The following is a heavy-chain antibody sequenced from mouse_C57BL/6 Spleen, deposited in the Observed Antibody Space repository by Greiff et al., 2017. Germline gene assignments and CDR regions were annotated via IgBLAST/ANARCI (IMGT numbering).Heavy chain of an antibody. Sequence: DVKLQESGPGMVKPSQSLSLTCTVTGYSITSGYDWHWIRHFPGNKLEWMGYISYSGSTNYNPSLKSRISITHDTSKNHFFLKLNSVTTEDTATYYCAREGKLYWYFDVWGTGTTVTVSS. CDR3: AREGKLYWYFDV. CDR1: GYSITSGYD. V-gene: IGHV3-1*01. J-gene: IGHJ1*03. CDR2: ISYSGST.